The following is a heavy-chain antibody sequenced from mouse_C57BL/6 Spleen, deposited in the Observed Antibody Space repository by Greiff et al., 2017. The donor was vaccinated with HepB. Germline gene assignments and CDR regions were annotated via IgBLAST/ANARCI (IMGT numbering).Heavy chain of an antibody. Sequence: EVKLVESGGGLVKPGGSLKLSCAASGFTFSDYGMHWVRQAPEKGLGWVAYISSGSSTIYYADTVKGRFTISRDNAKNTLFLQMTSLRSEDTAMYYCARLLTGTFAYWGQGTLVTVSA. CDR2: ISSGSSTI. D-gene: IGHD4-1*01. J-gene: IGHJ3*01. CDR1: GFTFSDYG. V-gene: IGHV5-17*01. CDR3: ARLLTGTFAY.